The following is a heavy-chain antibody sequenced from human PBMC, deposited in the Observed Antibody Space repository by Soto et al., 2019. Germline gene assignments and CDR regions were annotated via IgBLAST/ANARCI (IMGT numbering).Heavy chain of an antibody. CDR1: GGSISSDGDYYR. V-gene: IGHV4-31*03. CDR3: ARVRENYFDS. CDR2: IYDSGSP. J-gene: IGHJ4*02. Sequence: QMQLQESGPGLVSPSQTLSLTCTVSGGSISSDGDYYRWSWIRQHPGKGLEWIGYIYDSGSPYYPPSLESRITVSLDTSKNQFSLKLSSLTAAATAVYYCARVRENYFDSWGQGILVTVSS.